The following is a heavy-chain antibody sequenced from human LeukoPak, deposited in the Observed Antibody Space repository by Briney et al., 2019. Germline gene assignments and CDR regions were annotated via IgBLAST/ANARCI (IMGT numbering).Heavy chain of an antibody. CDR2: IYPKSGGT. CDR3: ARVSTSGYRDWLDP. CDR1: GYTFADYY. V-gene: IGHV1-2*02. D-gene: IGHD3-9*01. J-gene: IGHJ5*02. Sequence: ASLTVSCKASGYTFADYYIHWVRQAPGQGLEWMGWIYPKSGGTNSAQKFQGRVTMTRDTSISTAYMELSRLRFDDTAVYYCARVSTSGYRDWLDPWGQGTLVTVSS.